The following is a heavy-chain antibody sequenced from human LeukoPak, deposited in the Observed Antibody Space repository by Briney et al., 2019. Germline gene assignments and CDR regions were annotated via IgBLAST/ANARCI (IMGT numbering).Heavy chain of an antibody. CDR1: GGSISSYY. V-gene: IGHV4-4*07. CDR3: ARDGRCGVVPPGWFDP. Sequence: PSETLSLTCTVSGGSISSYYWIWIRQPAGKGLEWIGRIYTSGSTNYNPSLKSRVTMSVDTSKNQFSLKLSSVAGADTSVYYWARDGRCGVVPPGWFDPGGQGTLVTVSS. D-gene: IGHD2-2*01. J-gene: IGHJ5*02. CDR2: IYTSGST.